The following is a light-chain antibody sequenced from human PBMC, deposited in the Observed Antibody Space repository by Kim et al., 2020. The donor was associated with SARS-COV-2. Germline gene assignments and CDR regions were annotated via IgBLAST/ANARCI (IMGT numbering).Light chain of an antibody. J-gene: IGLJ2*01. CDR1: SLRMFY. CDR3: NSRDSSGDHLI. Sequence: ALGQTVRITCQGDSLRMFYASWDQQKPGQAPLLVMFSKNNRPSGIPDRFSGSSSGDTASLIITGAQAEDEGDYYCNSRDSSGDHLIFGGGTQLTVL. CDR2: SKN. V-gene: IGLV3-19*01.